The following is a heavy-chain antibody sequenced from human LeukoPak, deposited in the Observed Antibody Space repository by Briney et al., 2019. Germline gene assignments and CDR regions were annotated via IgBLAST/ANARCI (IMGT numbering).Heavy chain of an antibody. D-gene: IGHD6-13*01. Sequence: SETLSLTCAAYGGSFSGYYWSWIHQPPGKGLEWIGEINHSGSTNYNPSLKSRVTISVDTSKNQFSLKLSSVTAADTAVYYCARGGDSSSWYSWFDPWGQGTLVTVSS. CDR1: GGSFSGYY. CDR2: INHSGST. V-gene: IGHV4-34*01. J-gene: IGHJ5*02. CDR3: ARGGDSSSWYSWFDP.